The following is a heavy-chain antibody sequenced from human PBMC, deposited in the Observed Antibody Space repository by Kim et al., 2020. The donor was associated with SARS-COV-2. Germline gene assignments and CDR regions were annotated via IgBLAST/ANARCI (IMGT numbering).Heavy chain of an antibody. CDR3: ARDLAGGSQVGFGELFLMDV. D-gene: IGHD3-10*01. Sequence: RVTISVDTSKNQFSLKLSSVTAADTAVYYCARDLAGGSQVGFGELFLMDVWGQGTTVTVSS. V-gene: IGHV4-59*01. J-gene: IGHJ6*02.